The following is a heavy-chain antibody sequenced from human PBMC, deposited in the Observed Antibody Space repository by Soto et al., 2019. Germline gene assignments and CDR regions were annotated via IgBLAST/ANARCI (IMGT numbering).Heavy chain of an antibody. CDR2: INPDGGST. J-gene: IGHJ5*01. CDR3: ALASFDS. Sequence: QVQLVQSGAEVRKPGTSVKLSCKASGYTFISYYIHWVRQAPGQGLEWVGIINPDGGSTSYTQKFPGRVTMTRDSSTSTVYMDLTSLRSDDTAVYYCALASFDSWGQGTLVTVPS. V-gene: IGHV1-46*01. CDR1: GYTFISYY.